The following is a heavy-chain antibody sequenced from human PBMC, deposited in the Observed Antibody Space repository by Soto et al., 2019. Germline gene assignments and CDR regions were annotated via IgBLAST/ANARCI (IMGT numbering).Heavy chain of an antibody. Sequence: SETLSLTCAVYGGSFRGYYWSWIRQPPGKGLEWIGEINHSGSTNYNPSLKSRVTISVDTSKNQFSLKLSSVTAADTAVYYCARANWRAPFDYWGQGTLVTVSS. CDR3: ARANWRAPFDY. CDR2: INHSGST. D-gene: IGHD1-1*01. V-gene: IGHV4-34*01. CDR1: GGSFRGYY. J-gene: IGHJ4*02.